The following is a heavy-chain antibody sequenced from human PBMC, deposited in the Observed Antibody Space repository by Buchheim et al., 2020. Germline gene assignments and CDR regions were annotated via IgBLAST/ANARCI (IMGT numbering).Heavy chain of an antibody. V-gene: IGHV3-23*01. CDR1: GFTFKAYA. CDR2: ISASGGST. CDR3: SPRTVLTRM. J-gene: IGHJ4*02. Sequence: EVQFLESGGGLIQPGGSLRLSCAASGFTFKAYAMSWVRQAPGRGLDWVSGISASGGSTYYADSVKGRFTISRDNSKNTLYLQMNNLRAEDTAMYYCSPRTVLTRMWGQGTL. D-gene: IGHD4/OR15-4a*01.